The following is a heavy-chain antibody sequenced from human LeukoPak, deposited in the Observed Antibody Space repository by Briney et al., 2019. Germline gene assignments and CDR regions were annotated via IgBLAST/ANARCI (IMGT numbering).Heavy chain of an antibody. D-gene: IGHD6-13*01. CDR1: GFTFSGFG. V-gene: IGHV3-30*02. CDR3: AKRDSAGSGTGKYYFDY. Sequence: PGGSLRLSCAVSGFTFSGFGMHWVRQAPGKGLEWVAFIQYNGNNKYYANSVKGRFTLSRDNSENTLYLQMNSLRAEDTAIYYCAKRDSAGSGTGKYYFDYWGQGTLVTVSS. CDR2: IQYNGNNK. J-gene: IGHJ4*02.